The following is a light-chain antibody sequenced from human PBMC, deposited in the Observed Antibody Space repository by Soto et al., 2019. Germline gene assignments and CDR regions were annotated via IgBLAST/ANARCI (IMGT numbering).Light chain of an antibody. CDR3: AAWDGSLNIIL. Sequence: QSVLTQPPSASGTPGQRVTIACSGSSSNIGRNSVNWYQQLPGTAHKLLIYNNNQRPSGVPDRFSGSKSGTSTSLAISGLQSEDEADYYCAAWDGSLNIILFGGGTKVTV. J-gene: IGLJ2*01. V-gene: IGLV1-44*01. CDR1: SSNIGRNS. CDR2: NNN.